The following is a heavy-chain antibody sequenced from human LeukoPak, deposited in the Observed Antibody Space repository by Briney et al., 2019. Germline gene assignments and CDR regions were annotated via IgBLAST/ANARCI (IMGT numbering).Heavy chain of an antibody. CDR2: INPNSGGT. CDR3: AISRDYDYVRGSYQLQPRFDFDY. J-gene: IGHJ4*02. D-gene: IGHD3-16*02. V-gene: IGHV1-2*04. CDR1: GYTFTGYY. Sequence: ASVKVSCKASGYTFTGYYMHWVRQAPGQGLEWMGWINPNSGGTNYAQKFQGWVTMTRDTSISTAYMELSRLRSDDTAVYYCAISRDYDYVRGSYQLQPRFDFDYWGQGTLVTVSS.